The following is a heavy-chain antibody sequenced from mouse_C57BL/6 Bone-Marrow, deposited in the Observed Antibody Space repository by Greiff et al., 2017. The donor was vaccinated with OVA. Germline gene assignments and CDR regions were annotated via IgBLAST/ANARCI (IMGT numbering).Heavy chain of an antibody. D-gene: IGHD2-2*01. V-gene: IGHV14-2*01. CDR2: IDPEDGET. J-gene: IGHJ2*01. CDR3: ALSTMVTTQGYYFDY. Sequence: EVKLQESGAELVKPGASVKLSCTASGFNIKDYYMHWVKQRTEQGLEWIGRIDPEDGETKYAPKFQGKATITADTSSNTAYLQLSSLTSEDTAVYYCALSTMVTTQGYYFDYWGQGTTLTVSS. CDR1: GFNIKDYY.